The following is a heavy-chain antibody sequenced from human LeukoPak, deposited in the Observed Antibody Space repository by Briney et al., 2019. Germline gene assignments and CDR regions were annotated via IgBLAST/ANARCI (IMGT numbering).Heavy chain of an antibody. J-gene: IGHJ6*03. CDR2: IYHSGST. Sequence: SETLSLTCTVSGYSISSGYYWGWIRQPPGKGLEWIGSIYHSGSTYYNPSLKSRVTISVDTSKNQFSLKLSSVTAADTAVYYCARYYYDSSGYHGTYYYYYMDVWGKGTTVTVSS. CDR1: GYSISSGYY. D-gene: IGHD3-22*01. V-gene: IGHV4-38-2*02. CDR3: ARYYYDSSGYHGTYYYYYMDV.